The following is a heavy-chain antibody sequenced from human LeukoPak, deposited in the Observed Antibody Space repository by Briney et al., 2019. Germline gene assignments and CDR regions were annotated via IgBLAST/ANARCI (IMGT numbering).Heavy chain of an antibody. V-gene: IGHV3-49*04. CDR2: TRSKAYGGET. CDR1: GFNFGNYA. Sequence: GGSLRLSCTTSGFNFGNYAMSWVRQAPGKGLEWVGFTRSKAYGGETEYAASVKGRVTISRDDSKSIAYLQMNSLKTEDTAVYYCGRDSPYFDYWGQGTLVTVSS. CDR3: GRDSPYFDY. J-gene: IGHJ4*02.